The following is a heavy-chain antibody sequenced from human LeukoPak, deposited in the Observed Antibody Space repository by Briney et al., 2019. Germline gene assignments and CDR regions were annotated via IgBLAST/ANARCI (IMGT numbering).Heavy chain of an antibody. V-gene: IGHV3-7*01. Sequence: GGSLRLSCAASGFTFSSYWMSWVRQAPGKGLEWVANIKQDGSEKYYVDSVKGRFTISRDSAKNSLYLQMNSLRAEDTAVYYCARDRGAEYYDILTGCFDYWGQGTLVTVSS. CDR1: GFTFSSYW. D-gene: IGHD3-9*01. CDR3: ARDRGAEYYDILTGCFDY. CDR2: IKQDGSEK. J-gene: IGHJ4*02.